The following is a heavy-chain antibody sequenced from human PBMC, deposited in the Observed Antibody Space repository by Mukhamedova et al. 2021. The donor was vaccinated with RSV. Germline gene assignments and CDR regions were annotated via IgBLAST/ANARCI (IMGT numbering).Heavy chain of an antibody. CDR3: ARKHCGGDCYSDY. V-gene: IGHV3-21*01. Sequence: GKGLEWVSSISSSSSYIYYADSVKGQFTISRDNAKNSLYLQMNSLRAEDTAVYYCARKHCGGDCYSDYWGQGTLVTVSS. J-gene: IGHJ4*02. D-gene: IGHD2-21*02. CDR2: ISSSSSYI.